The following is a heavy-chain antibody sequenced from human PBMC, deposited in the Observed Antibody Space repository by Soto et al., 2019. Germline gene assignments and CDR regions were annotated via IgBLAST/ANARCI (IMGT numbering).Heavy chain of an antibody. CDR1: GFTFSSYE. J-gene: IGHJ4*02. V-gene: IGHV3-48*03. CDR3: ARDPLWGSYTSNSYFDK. Sequence: EVQLVESGGGLVQPGGSLRLSCAASGFTFSSYEMNWVRQAPGKGLEWVSYISHSGDTKYYADSVKGRLTISRDNARNSLYLQMNSLRAEDTAVYYCARDPLWGSYTSNSYFDKWGQGTLFTVSS. CDR2: ISHSGDTK. D-gene: IGHD3-16*01.